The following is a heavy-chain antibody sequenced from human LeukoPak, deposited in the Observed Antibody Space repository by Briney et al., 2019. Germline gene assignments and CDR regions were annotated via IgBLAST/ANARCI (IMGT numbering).Heavy chain of an antibody. Sequence: PGGSLRLSCAASGFTFSSYAMSWVRQAPGKGLEWVSAISGSGGSTYYADSVKGRFTISRDNSKNTLYLQMNSLRAEDTAVYYCAKARSGGHYYYYGMDVWGQGTTVTVSS. CDR2: ISGSGGST. V-gene: IGHV3-23*01. CDR1: GFTFSSYA. D-gene: IGHD2-15*01. CDR3: AKARSGGHYYYYGMDV. J-gene: IGHJ6*02.